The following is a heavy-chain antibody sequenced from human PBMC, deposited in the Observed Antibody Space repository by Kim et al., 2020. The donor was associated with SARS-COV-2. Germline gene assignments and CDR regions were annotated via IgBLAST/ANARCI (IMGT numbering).Heavy chain of an antibody. CDR1: GGSFSGYY. Sequence: SETLSLTCAVYGGSFSGYYWSWIRQPPGKGLEWIGEINHSGSTNYNPSLKSRVTISVDTSKNQFSLKLSSVTAADTAVYYCAREAAGIYTYYYGMDVWGQGTTVTVSS. D-gene: IGHD6-13*01. CDR2: INHSGST. CDR3: AREAAGIYTYYYGMDV. V-gene: IGHV4-34*01. J-gene: IGHJ6*02.